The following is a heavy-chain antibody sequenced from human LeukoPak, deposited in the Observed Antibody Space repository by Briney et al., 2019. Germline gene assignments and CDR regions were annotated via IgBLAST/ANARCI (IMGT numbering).Heavy chain of an antibody. CDR3: ARSRALLWFGELFSDAFDI. J-gene: IGHJ3*02. V-gene: IGHV1-18*01. CDR2: ISAYNGNT. D-gene: IGHD3-10*01. CDR1: GYTFTSYG. Sequence: ASVKVSCKASGYTFTSYGISWVRQAPGQGLEWMGWISAYNGNTNYAQKLQGRVTMTTDTSTSTAYMELRSLRSDDTAVYYCARSRALLWFGELFSDAFDIWGQGTMVTVSS.